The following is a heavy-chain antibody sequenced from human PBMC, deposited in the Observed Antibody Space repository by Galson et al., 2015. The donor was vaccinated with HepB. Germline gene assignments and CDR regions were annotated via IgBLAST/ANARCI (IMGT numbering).Heavy chain of an antibody. D-gene: IGHD6-13*01. V-gene: IGHV3-23*01. J-gene: IGHJ4*02. Sequence: SLRLSCAASGFTFSSYAMSWVRQAPGKGLEWVSAISGGGASTYYADSVKGRFTISRDNSKNTLYLQMNSLRAEDTALYYCAKDPGSSRTYYYFDYWGQGTLVTVSS. CDR2: ISGGGAST. CDR3: AKDPGSSRTYYYFDY. CDR1: GFTFSSYA.